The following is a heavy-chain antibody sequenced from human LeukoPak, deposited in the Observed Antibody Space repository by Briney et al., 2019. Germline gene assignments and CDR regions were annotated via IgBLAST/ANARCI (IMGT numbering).Heavy chain of an antibody. CDR3: ARRYTAMAGTGYYFDY. Sequence: GESLKISCKGSGYSFTSYWIGWVRQMPGKGLEWMGIIYPGDSDTRYSPSFQGQVTISAGKSISTAYLQWSSLKASDTAMYYCARRYTAMAGTGYYFDYWGQGTLVTVSS. D-gene: IGHD5-18*01. J-gene: IGHJ4*02. V-gene: IGHV5-51*01. CDR1: GYSFTSYW. CDR2: IYPGDSDT.